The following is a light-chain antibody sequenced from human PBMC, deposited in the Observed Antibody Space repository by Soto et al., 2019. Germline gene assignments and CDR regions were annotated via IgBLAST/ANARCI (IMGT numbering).Light chain of an antibody. Sequence: IVLTQSPGTLCLSPGQSATLSCKASQSVSSSYLAWYQQKPGQAPRLPIYGASRRATGIPHRFSGSGSGTDFTLTISRLEPEDCAVYYCQQYGSSPPFTFGQGPRLEI. CDR3: QQYGSSPPFT. CDR2: GAS. CDR1: QSVSSSY. J-gene: IGKJ5*01. V-gene: IGKV3-20*01.